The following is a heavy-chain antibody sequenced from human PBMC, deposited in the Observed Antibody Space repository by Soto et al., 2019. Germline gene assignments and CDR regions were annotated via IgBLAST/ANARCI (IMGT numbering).Heavy chain of an antibody. Sequence: ASVKVSCKVSGYTLTELSMHWVRQAPGKGLEWMGGFDPEDGETIYAQKFQGRVTMTEDTSTDTAYMELSSLRSEDTAVYYCATGGDAGYSYGFSAYYFDYWGQGTLVTVSS. D-gene: IGHD5-18*01. CDR3: ATGGDAGYSYGFSAYYFDY. V-gene: IGHV1-24*01. CDR2: FDPEDGET. J-gene: IGHJ4*02. CDR1: GYTLTELS.